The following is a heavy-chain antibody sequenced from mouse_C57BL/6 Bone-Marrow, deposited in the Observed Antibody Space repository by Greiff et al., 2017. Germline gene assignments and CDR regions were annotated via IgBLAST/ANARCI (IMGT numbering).Heavy chain of an antibody. CDR3: ERWEEYYFDY. CDR2: IDPSDSYT. D-gene: IGHD4-1*01. CDR1: GYTFTSYW. V-gene: IGHV1-59*01. J-gene: IGHJ2*01. Sequence: QVQLQQPGAELVRPGTSVKLSCKASGYTFTSYWMHWVKQRPGQGLEWIGVIDPSDSYTNYNEKFKGKATLTVDTSSSTAYMQLSRLTSEDSAVYYCERWEEYYFDYWGQGTTLTVSS.